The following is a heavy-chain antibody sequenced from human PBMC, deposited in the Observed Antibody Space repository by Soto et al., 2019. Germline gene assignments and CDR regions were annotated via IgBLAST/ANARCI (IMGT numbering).Heavy chain of an antibody. CDR3: ANFGYFDWSPGNYNWFDP. Sequence: GSLRLSCAASGFTFSSYGMHWVRQAPGKGLEWVAVISYDGSNKYYADSVKGRFTISRDNSKNTLYLQMNSLRAEDTAVYYCANFGYFDWSPGNYNWFDPWGQGTLVTVSS. V-gene: IGHV3-30*18. D-gene: IGHD3-9*01. CDR1: GFTFSSYG. CDR2: ISYDGSNK. J-gene: IGHJ5*02.